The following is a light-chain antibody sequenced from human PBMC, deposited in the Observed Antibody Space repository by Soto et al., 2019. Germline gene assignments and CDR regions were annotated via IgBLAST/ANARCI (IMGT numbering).Light chain of an antibody. CDR2: RNS. Sequence: VLTQPPSASGTPGQRVTISCSGSRSNIGSTYVYWFQQLSGTAPKLLIYRNSQRPSGVPDRLSGSKSGTSASLAISGLRSEDEADYYCAAWDGSLKTYVFGTGTKVTVL. J-gene: IGLJ1*01. CDR1: RSNIGSTY. CDR3: AAWDGSLKTYV. V-gene: IGLV1-47*01.